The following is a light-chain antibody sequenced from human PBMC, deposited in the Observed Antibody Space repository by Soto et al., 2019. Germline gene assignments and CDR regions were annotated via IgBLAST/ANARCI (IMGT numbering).Light chain of an antibody. Sequence: EIVLTQSAGTLSLFPGERATLSCRASQSVFSNYLAWYQQKTGQAPRLLIFGAANRATGIPDRFSGSGSGTDFTLTISRLEPEDFAVYYCQQYGSSPTTFGGGTKVEIK. CDR2: GAA. V-gene: IGKV3-20*01. CDR3: QQYGSSPTT. CDR1: QSVFSNY. J-gene: IGKJ4*01.